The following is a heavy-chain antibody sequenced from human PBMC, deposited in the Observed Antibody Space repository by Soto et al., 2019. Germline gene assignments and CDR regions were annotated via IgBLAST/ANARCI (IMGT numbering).Heavy chain of an antibody. CDR2: FFIGGNT. J-gene: IGHJ4*02. CDR1: GGSISSSTYY. Sequence: SETLSLTCTVSGGSISSSTYYWGWMRPPPGKGLEWIASFFIGGNTYYNPSLKSRVTISVDTSKNQFSLKLSSVTAADTAVYFCARHNSPNTVKLDYWGQGTLVTVSS. CDR3: ARHNSPNTVKLDY. D-gene: IGHD4-17*01. V-gene: IGHV4-39*01.